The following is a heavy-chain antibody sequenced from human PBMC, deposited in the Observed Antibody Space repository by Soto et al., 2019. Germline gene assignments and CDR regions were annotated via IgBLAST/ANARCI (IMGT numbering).Heavy chain of an antibody. CDR3: ARGFTGSAGRFDP. CDR1: GYKFATYW. V-gene: IGHV5-51*01. Sequence: GESLKISCKGSGYKFATYWIAWVRQMPGRGLEWMGIIYPGDSETIYSSSFRGHVTISADKSLNTAYLQWDSLTASDSAIYYCARGFTGSAGRFDPWGQGXVVTVYS. D-gene: IGHD6-25*01. CDR2: IYPGDSET. J-gene: IGHJ5*02.